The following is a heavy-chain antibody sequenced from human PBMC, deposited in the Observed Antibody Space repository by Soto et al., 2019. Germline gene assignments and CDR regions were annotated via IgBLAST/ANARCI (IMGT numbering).Heavy chain of an antibody. V-gene: IGHV3-74*01. CDR2: INSDGSNI. CDR1: GFTFTNYW. D-gene: IGHD4-17*01. J-gene: IGHJ4*02. Sequence: EVQLVESGGGLVQPGGSLKLCCAASGFTFTNYWIHWVRQAPGKGLVWVSRINSDGSNINYADFVKGRFTISRDNAKTTVYLQMNSLRAEDTAVYFCASSATGLYGDYNWGQGALVTVSS. CDR3: ASSATGLYGDYN.